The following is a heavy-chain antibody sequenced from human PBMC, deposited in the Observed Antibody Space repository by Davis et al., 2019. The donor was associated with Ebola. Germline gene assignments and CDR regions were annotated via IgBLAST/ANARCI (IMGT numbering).Heavy chain of an antibody. CDR1: GFTFGDYA. Sequence: PGGSLRLSCTASGFTFGDYAMNWVRQAPGKGLEWVSYISSSSSTIYYADSVKGRFTISRDNAKNSLYLQMNSLRDEDTAVYYCARSYDSSGYYWAEYFQHWGQGTLVTVSS. CDR2: ISSSSSTI. V-gene: IGHV3-48*02. CDR3: ARSYDSSGYYWAEYFQH. J-gene: IGHJ1*01. D-gene: IGHD3-22*01.